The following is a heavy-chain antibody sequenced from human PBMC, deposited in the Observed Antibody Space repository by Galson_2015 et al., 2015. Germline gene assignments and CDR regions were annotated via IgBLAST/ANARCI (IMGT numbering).Heavy chain of an antibody. CDR2: INPTSGST. J-gene: IGHJ4*02. Sequence: WMGRINPTSGSTIYSQKFLGRVTMTRDTSTGTAYMELTTLRSADTALYYCARELRYPCDYWGQGTLVTVSS. V-gene: IGHV1-2*06. D-gene: IGHD1-14*01. CDR3: ARELRYPCDY.